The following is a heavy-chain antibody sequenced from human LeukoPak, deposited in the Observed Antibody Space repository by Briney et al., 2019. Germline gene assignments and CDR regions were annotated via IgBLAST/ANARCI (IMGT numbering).Heavy chain of an antibody. CDR3: ARGYYDSSGYYEDWFDP. Sequence: PSETLSLTCAVSGGSIGSGGYSWSWIRQPPGKGLEWIGYIYHSGSTYYDPSLKSRVTISVDRSKNQFSLKLSSVTAADTAVYYCARGYYDSSGYYEDWFDPWGQGTLVTVSS. CDR2: IYHSGST. J-gene: IGHJ5*02. CDR1: GGSIGSGGYS. V-gene: IGHV4-30-2*01. D-gene: IGHD3-22*01.